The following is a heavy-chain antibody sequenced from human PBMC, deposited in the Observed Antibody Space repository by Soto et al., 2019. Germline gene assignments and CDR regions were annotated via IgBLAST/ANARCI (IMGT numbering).Heavy chain of an antibody. V-gene: IGHV4-59*01. CDR2: IYYSGST. D-gene: IGHD2-2*03. CDR3: ARVPSPGYCSSTSCYVGWFDP. CDR1: GGSISSYY. J-gene: IGHJ5*02. Sequence: QVQLQESGPGLVKPSETLSLTCTVSGGSISSYYWSWIRQPPGKGLEWIGYIYYSGSTNYNPSLKSRFTISVDTSKNQFSLKLSSVTAADTAVYYCARVPSPGYCSSTSCYVGWFDPWGQGTLVTVSS.